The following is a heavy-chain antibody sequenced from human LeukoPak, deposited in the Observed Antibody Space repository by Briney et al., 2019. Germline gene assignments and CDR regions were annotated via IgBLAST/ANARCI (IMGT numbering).Heavy chain of an antibody. V-gene: IGHV1-18*01. D-gene: IGHD2-21*02. CDR3: ARGGSRVVTYGNFDY. CDR2: ISTYSDNT. J-gene: IGHJ4*02. Sequence: ASVKVSCKPSGYTFTSYALSWVRQAPGQGLEWMGWISTYSDNTNYAQKLQGRITMTIETSTSTAYMELRSLRSDDTAVYYCARGGSRVVTYGNFDYWGQGTLVTVSS. CDR1: GYTFTSYA.